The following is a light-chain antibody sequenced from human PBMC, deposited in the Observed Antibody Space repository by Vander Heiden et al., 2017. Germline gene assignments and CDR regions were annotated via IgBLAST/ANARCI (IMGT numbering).Light chain of an antibody. CDR2: AAS. V-gene: IGKV1-39*01. CDR3: QQSDSTPIT. Sequence: DIQMTQSPSSLSASVGDRVTITCRASQSIRSYLNWYQEKPGKAPKLLIYAASNLQSGVPSRFSGSGSGTDFTLTISSLQREDFAAYYCQQSDSTPITFGQGTRPEIK. J-gene: IGKJ5*01. CDR1: QSIRSY.